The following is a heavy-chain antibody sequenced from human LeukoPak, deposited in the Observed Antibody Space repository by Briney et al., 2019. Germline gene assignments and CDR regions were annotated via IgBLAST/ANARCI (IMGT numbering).Heavy chain of an antibody. CDR2: ISYDGSNK. J-gene: IGHJ6*02. D-gene: IGHD3-22*01. Sequence: QPGGSLRLSCAASGFTFSSYAMHWVRQAPGKGLEWVAVISYDGSNKYYADSVKGRFTISRDNSKNTLYLQMNSLRAEDTAVYYCARGGYYDSSGYELLNGMDVWGQGTTVTVSS. CDR1: GFTFSSYA. V-gene: IGHV3-30-3*01. CDR3: ARGGYYDSSGYELLNGMDV.